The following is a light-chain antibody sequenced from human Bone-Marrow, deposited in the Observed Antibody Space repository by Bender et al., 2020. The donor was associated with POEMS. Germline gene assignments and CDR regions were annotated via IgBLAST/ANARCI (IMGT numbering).Light chain of an antibody. CDR2: DVT. CDR3: CSYTSARTHV. V-gene: IGLV2-14*03. Sequence: QSALTQPASVSGSPGQSITITCTGTTSDVGRYDYVSWYQHHPDKVPTLIIYDVTSRPSGVSSRFSGSKSGNTASLTISGLRPDDEADYFCCSYTSARTHVFGTGTSVSVL. J-gene: IGLJ1*01. CDR1: TSDVGRYDY.